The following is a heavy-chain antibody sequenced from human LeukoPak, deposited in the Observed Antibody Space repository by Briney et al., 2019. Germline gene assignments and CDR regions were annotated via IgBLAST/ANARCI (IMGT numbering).Heavy chain of an antibody. V-gene: IGHV3-53*01. J-gene: IGHJ4*02. Sequence: LAGGSLRLSCTASEFTVSRNYMLWFRQAPGKGLEWVSLISSNGDTHYADSVKGRFTISRDTSKNTVSLQMNCLRVEDTAMYYCTRDQMNYWGQGTLVTVSS. CDR2: ISSNGDT. D-gene: IGHD5-24*01. CDR1: EFTVSRNY. CDR3: TRDQMNY.